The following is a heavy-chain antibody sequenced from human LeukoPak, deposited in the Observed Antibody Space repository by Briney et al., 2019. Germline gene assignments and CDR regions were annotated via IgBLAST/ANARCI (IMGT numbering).Heavy chain of an antibody. CDR3: ARGIWSPYYGMDV. CDR2: IYYSGST. V-gene: IGHV4-61*01. D-gene: IGHD3-3*01. Sequence: PSETPSLTCTASGGSVSSGSYYWSWIRQPPGKGLEWIGYIYYSGSTNYNPSLKSRVTISVDTSKNQFSLKLSSVTAADTAVYYCARGIWSPYYGMDVWGQGTTVTVSS. CDR1: GGSVSSGSYY. J-gene: IGHJ6*02.